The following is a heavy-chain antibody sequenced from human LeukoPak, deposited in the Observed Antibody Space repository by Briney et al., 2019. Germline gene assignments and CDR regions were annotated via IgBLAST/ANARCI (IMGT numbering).Heavy chain of an antibody. CDR3: ARDGYYYDSSPDYFDY. J-gene: IGHJ4*02. CDR2: IYYSGST. D-gene: IGHD3-22*01. Sequence: PSETLSLTCTVSGGSISSSSYYWGWIRQPPGKGLEWIGSIYYSGSTYYNPSLKSRVTISVDTSKNQFSLKLSSVTAADTAVYYCARDGYYYDSSPDYFDYWGQGTLVTVSS. V-gene: IGHV4-39*07. CDR1: GGSISSSSYY.